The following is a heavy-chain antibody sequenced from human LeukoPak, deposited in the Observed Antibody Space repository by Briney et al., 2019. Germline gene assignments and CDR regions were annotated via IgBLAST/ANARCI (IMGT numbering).Heavy chain of an antibody. CDR3: ASPYYYYGSGSSHAFDI. D-gene: IGHD3-10*01. V-gene: IGHV4-34*01. Sequence: SETLSLTCAVYGGSFSGYYWSWIRQPPGKGLEWIGEINHSGSTNYNPSLKSRVTISVDTSKNQFSLKLSSVTAADTAVYYCASPYYYYGSGSSHAFDIWGQGTMVTVSS. CDR1: GGSFSGYY. CDR2: INHSGST. J-gene: IGHJ3*02.